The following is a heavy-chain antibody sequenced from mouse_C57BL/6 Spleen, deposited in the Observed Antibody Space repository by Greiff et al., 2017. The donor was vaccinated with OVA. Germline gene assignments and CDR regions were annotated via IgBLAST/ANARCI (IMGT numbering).Heavy chain of an antibody. J-gene: IGHJ4*01. V-gene: IGHV1-55*01. CDR3: AREISGVLYAMDY. CDR1: GYTFTSYL. Sequence: VEPQQPGAELVTAGASVKMSCKASGYTFTSYLLTWVKPTPGQGLEWVGDIYPGSGCTNYNEKFNSKATLTVDTSSSTAYTQLSSVTSEDSAVDYCAREISGVLYAMDYWGQGTSVTVSS. D-gene: IGHD1-3*01. CDR2: IYPGSGCT.